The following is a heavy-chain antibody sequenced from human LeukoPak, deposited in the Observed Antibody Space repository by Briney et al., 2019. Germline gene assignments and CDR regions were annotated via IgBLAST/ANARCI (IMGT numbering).Heavy chain of an antibody. Sequence: ASVKVSCKASGYTFTGYYMHWVRQAPGQGLEWMGWINPNSGGTNYAQKFQDRVTMTTDTSTNTAHMEVRSLRSDDTAVYYCARDLYTYGLRGETFEIWGQGTMVTVSS. J-gene: IGHJ3*02. CDR2: INPNSGGT. V-gene: IGHV1-2*02. CDR1: GYTFTGYY. D-gene: IGHD5-18*01. CDR3: ARDLYTYGLRGETFEI.